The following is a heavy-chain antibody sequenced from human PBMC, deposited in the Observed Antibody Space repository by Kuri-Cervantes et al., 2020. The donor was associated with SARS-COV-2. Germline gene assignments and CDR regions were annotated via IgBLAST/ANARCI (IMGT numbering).Heavy chain of an antibody. CDR3: AKAIVVVPAALPNFDY. CDR1: GFTFSSYA. Sequence: GESLSLSCAASGFTFSSYAMSWVRQAPGKGLEWVSAISGSGGSTYYADSVKSRFTISRDNSKNTLYLQMNSLIAEDTAVYYCAKAIVVVPAALPNFDYWGQGTLVTVSS. D-gene: IGHD2-2*01. J-gene: IGHJ4*02. V-gene: IGHV3-23*01. CDR2: ISGSGGST.